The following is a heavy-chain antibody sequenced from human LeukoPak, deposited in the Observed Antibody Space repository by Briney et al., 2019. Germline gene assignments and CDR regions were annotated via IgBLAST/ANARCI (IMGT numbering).Heavy chain of an antibody. D-gene: IGHD3-22*01. Sequence: GASVKVSCKASGYTFTSYGISWVRQAPGQGLEWMGWISAYNGNTNYAQKLQGRVTMTTDTSTSTAYMELRSLRSDDTAVYYCARESRMDYYDSSGYYSGYDYWGQGTLVTVSS. J-gene: IGHJ4*02. V-gene: IGHV1-18*01. CDR2: ISAYNGNT. CDR1: GYTFTSYG. CDR3: ARESRMDYYDSSGYYSGYDY.